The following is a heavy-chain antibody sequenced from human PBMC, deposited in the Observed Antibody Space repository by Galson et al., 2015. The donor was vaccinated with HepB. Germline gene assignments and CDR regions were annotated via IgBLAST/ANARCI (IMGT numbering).Heavy chain of an antibody. V-gene: IGHV3-21*01. Sequence: SLRLSCAASGFTFDDYGMSWVRQAPGKGLEWVSSISSSSSYIYYADSVKGRFTISRDNAKNSLYLQMNSLRAEDTAVYYCARAPSAVASYYFDYWGQGTLVTVSS. CDR2: ISSSSSYI. J-gene: IGHJ4*02. CDR3: ARAPSAVASYYFDY. D-gene: IGHD6-19*01. CDR1: GFTFDDYG.